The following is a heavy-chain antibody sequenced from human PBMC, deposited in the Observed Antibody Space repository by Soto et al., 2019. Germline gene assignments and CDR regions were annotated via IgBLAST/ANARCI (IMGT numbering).Heavy chain of an antibody. CDR2: INHSGST. J-gene: IGHJ4*02. CDR1: GGSFSGYS. Sequence: QVQLQQWGAGLLKPSETLSLTCAVYGGSFSGYSWTWIRQPPGKGLEWIGEINHSGSTKYNPSLESRVTISLDTSKNHFSLKLSSVTAADTAVYYCASTRDVGTSYYFDSWGQGTLVTVSS. CDR3: ASTRDVGTSYYFDS. D-gene: IGHD1-26*01. V-gene: IGHV4-34*01.